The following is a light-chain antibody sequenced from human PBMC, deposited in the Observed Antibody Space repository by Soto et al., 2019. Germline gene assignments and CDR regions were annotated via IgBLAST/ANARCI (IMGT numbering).Light chain of an antibody. CDR2: DAS. CDR3: QQYKAYPHT. J-gene: IGKJ2*01. Sequence: DIQMTQSPSTLSASVGDRVTITCRASQSISSWLAWYQQKPGKAPKLLIYDASSLESGVPSRFSGSGSGTDFTLTISSLQPDDFATYYCQQYKAYPHTFAQGTKVDIK. CDR1: QSISSW. V-gene: IGKV1-5*01.